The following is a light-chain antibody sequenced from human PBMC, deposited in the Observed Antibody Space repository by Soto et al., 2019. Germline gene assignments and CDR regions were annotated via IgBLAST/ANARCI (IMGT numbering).Light chain of an antibody. CDR2: GAS. Sequence: EIVLTQSPGTLSLSPGERATLSCRASQSVTSSYLAWYQQKPGQAPRLLIYGASSRATGISDRFSGSGSGTDFTLTISRLEPEDFAVYSCQQYGRSPVTFGGGSKVEI. V-gene: IGKV3-20*01. J-gene: IGKJ4*01. CDR1: QSVTSSY. CDR3: QQYGRSPVT.